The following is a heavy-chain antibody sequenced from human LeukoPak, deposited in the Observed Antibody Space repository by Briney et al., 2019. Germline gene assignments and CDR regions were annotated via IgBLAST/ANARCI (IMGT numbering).Heavy chain of an antibody. V-gene: IGHV4-39*07. CDR2: IYYSGST. Sequence: ETLSLTCTVSGGSISSSSYYWGWIRQPPGTGLEWIGSIYYSGSTYYNPSLKSRVTISVDTSKNQFSLKLSSVTAADTAVYYCARDNWNYDYWFDPWGQGTLVTVSS. CDR3: ARDNWNYDYWFDP. D-gene: IGHD1-7*01. CDR1: GGSISSSSYY. J-gene: IGHJ5*02.